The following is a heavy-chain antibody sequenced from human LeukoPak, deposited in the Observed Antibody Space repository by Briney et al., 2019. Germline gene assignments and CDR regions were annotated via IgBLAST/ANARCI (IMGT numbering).Heavy chain of an antibody. CDR3: ARETDIAAAANYFDY. CDR2: INPDGGGT. CDR1: GYIFTSYY. J-gene: IGHJ4*02. Sequence: AASVKVSCKASGYIFTSYYMHWVRLAPGHGLEWMGIINPDGGGTTYAQKFQGRVTMTRDTSTTTVYMELSSLRSEDTAVYYCARETDIAAAANYFDYWGQGTLVTVSS. V-gene: IGHV1-46*01. D-gene: IGHD6-13*01.